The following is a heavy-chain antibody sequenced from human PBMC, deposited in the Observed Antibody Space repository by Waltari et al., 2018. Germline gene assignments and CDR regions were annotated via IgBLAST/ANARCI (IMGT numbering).Heavy chain of an antibody. J-gene: IGHJ4*02. CDR1: GGTFSSYA. CDR2: IIPIFGTA. D-gene: IGHD2-15*01. V-gene: IGHV1-69*14. Sequence: QVQLVQSGAEVKKPGSSVKVSCKASGGTFSSYAISWVRQAPGQGLEWMGGIIPIFGTANYEQKFQGRVTITADKSTSTAYMELSSLRSEDTAVYYCASYSDCSGGSCYSDYWGQGTLVTVSS. CDR3: ASYSDCSGGSCYSDY.